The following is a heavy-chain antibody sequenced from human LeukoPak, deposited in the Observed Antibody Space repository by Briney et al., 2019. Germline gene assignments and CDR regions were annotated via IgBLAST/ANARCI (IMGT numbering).Heavy chain of an antibody. V-gene: IGHV3-23*01. Sequence: GGSLRLSCAASGFTFSSYAMTWVRQAPGKGLEWVSAISGSGGSTYYADSVKGRFTISRDNSKNTLYLQMNSLRAEDTAVYYCAKGRGYSYGSHDYWGQGTLVTVSS. CDR3: AKGRGYSYGSHDY. CDR2: ISGSGGST. CDR1: GFTFSSYA. J-gene: IGHJ4*02. D-gene: IGHD5-18*01.